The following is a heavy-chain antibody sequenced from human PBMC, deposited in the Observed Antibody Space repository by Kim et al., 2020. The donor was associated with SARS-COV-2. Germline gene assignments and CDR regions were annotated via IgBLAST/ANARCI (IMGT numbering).Heavy chain of an antibody. J-gene: IGHJ4*02. Sequence: GGSLRLSCAASGFTFSSYWMSWVRQAPGKGLEWVANIKQDGSEKYYVDSVKGRFTISRDNAKNSLYLQMNSLRAEDTAVYYCAREYGPYNWGFFGYWGQGTLVTVSS. D-gene: IGHD3-16*01. CDR2: IKQDGSEK. CDR1: GFTFSSYW. V-gene: IGHV3-7*01. CDR3: AREYGPYNWGFFGY.